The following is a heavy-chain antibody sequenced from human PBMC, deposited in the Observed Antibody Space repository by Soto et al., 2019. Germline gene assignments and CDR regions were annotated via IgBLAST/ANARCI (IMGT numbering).Heavy chain of an antibody. CDR2: IWYDGSNK. J-gene: IGHJ4*02. Sequence: GGSLRLSCAASGFTFSSYGMHWVRQAPGKGLEWVAVIWYDGSNKYYADSVKGRFTISRDNSKNTLYLQMNSLRAEDTAVYYCARDPFDYGDYVSVDWGQGTLVTVSS. CDR1: GFTFSSYG. D-gene: IGHD4-17*01. CDR3: ARDPFDYGDYVSVD. V-gene: IGHV3-33*01.